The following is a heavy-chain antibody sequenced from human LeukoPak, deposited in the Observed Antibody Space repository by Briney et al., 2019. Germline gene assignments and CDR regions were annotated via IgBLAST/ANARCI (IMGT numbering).Heavy chain of an antibody. CDR3: ARGLGGNYFDY. V-gene: IGHV4-39*07. Sequence: SETLSLTCTVSSGSISTSNYYWSWIRQPPGKGLEWIGDINHSGYTNYNPSLKSQVTISVDTSKNQFSLKLSSVTAADTAVYYCARGLGGNYFDYWGQGTLVTVSS. J-gene: IGHJ4*02. CDR1: SGSISTSNYY. CDR2: INHSGYT.